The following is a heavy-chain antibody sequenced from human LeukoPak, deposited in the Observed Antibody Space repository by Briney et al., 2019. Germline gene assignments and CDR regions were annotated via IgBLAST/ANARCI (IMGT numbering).Heavy chain of an antibody. D-gene: IGHD6-6*01. CDR1: GVTFSSYD. Sequence: GGSLRLSCAASGVTFSSYDMYWVRQAPGKGLEWVAIISYDGSDKYYADSVKGRFTISRDNSKNTLFLQTDSLRPEDTAVYYCAKDNGWQTQLGGYYYYYGMDVWGQGTTVTVSS. CDR3: AKDNGWQTQLGGYYYYYGMDV. CDR2: ISYDGSDK. V-gene: IGHV3-30*18. J-gene: IGHJ6*02.